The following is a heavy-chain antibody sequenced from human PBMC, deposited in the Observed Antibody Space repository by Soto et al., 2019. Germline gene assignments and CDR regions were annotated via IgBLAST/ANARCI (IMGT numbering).Heavy chain of an antibody. CDR2: IYYSGST. V-gene: IGHV4-59*08. Sequence: TSETLSLTCTVSGGSISSYYWSWIRQPPGKGLEWIGYIYYSGSTNYNPSLKSRVTISVDTSKNQFSLKLSSVTAADTAVYYCARHVEGELLDYWGQGTLVTVSS. D-gene: IGHD1-26*01. CDR3: ARHVEGELLDY. J-gene: IGHJ4*02. CDR1: GGSISSYY.